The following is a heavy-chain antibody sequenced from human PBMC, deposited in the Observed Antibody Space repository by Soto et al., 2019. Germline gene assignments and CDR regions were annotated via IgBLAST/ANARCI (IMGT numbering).Heavy chain of an antibody. D-gene: IGHD1-26*01. J-gene: IGHJ5*02. Sequence: EVQLVESGGGLVKPGGSLRLSCAASGFTFSNAWMSWVRQAPGKGLEWVGRIKSKTDGGTTDYAAPVKGRFTISRDDSKNTLYLQMNSLKTEDTAVYYCTAEWELPLYVMRFDPWGQGTLVTVSS. CDR1: GFTFSNAW. CDR3: TAEWELPLYVMRFDP. CDR2: IKSKTDGGTT. V-gene: IGHV3-15*01.